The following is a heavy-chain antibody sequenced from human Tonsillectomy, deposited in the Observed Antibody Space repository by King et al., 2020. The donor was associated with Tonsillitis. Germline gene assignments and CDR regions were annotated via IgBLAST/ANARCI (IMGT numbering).Heavy chain of an antibody. Sequence: VQLVESGGDLVQPGGSLRLSCAASGFTFSSSWMSWVRQAPGKGLEWVADIKEDGSEKCYVDSVKGRFTISRDNAKNSVYLQMNSLRAEDTAVYYCARDPAYGALDYWGQGTLVTVSS. J-gene: IGHJ4*02. CDR2: IKEDGSEK. D-gene: IGHD4-17*01. CDR1: GFTFSSSW. CDR3: ARDPAYGALDY. V-gene: IGHV3-7*01.